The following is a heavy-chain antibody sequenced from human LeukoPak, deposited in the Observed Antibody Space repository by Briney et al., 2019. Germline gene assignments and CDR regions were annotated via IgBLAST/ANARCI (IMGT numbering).Heavy chain of an antibody. CDR2: ISGSGGST. D-gene: IGHD3-22*01. J-gene: IGHJ4*02. V-gene: IGHV3-23*01. CDR1: GFTFSSYT. CDR3: AKSERITMIQVIISPFDY. Sequence: GGSLRLSCAVSGFTFSSYTMSWVRQAPGKGLEWVSTISGSGGSTYYADSVKGRFTISRDNSKNTLYLQMNSLRVEDTAVYYCAKSERITMIQVIISPFDYWGQGTLVTVSS.